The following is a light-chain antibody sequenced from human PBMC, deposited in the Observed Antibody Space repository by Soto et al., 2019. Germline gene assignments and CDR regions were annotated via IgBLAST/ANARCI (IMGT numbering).Light chain of an antibody. Sequence: QSALTQPASVSGSPGQSITISCTGTSSDIGSYNLVSWYQQYPGKAPKLMIYEGSKRPSGASNRFSGSKSGSTASLTISGLQAEDEADYYCCSYAGSGTYLFGTGTKLTVL. J-gene: IGLJ1*01. CDR2: EGS. CDR3: CSYAGSGTYL. V-gene: IGLV2-23*01. CDR1: SSDIGSYNL.